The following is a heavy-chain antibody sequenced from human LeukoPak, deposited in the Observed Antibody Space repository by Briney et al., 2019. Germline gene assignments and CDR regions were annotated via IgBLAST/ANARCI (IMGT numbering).Heavy chain of an antibody. CDR1: GFTFSSYG. CDR3: ARLSSSWPVDAFDI. CDR2: IRYDGSNK. V-gene: IGHV3-30*02. D-gene: IGHD6-13*01. Sequence: GGSLRLSCAASGFTFSSYGMHWVRQAPGKGLEWVAFIRYDGSNKYYADSVKGRFTISRDNSKNTLYLQMNSLRAEDTAVYYCARLSSSWPVDAFDIWGQGTMVTVSS. J-gene: IGHJ3*02.